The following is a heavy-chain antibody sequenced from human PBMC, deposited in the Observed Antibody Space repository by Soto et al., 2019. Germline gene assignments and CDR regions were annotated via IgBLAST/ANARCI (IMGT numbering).Heavy chain of an antibody. Sequence: EVQLVQSGAEVKKPGESLKISCKGSGYSFTSYWIGWVRQMPGKGLEWMGIIYPGDSDTRYSPSFQGQVTISADKSISTAYLQWSSLKASDTAMYYCARHTDPIRAGVNIKTKTYYYYYMDVWGKGTTVTVSS. D-gene: IGHD3-16*02. J-gene: IGHJ6*03. V-gene: IGHV5-51*01. CDR3: ARHTDPIRAGVNIKTKTYYYYYMDV. CDR1: GYSFTSYW. CDR2: IYPGDSDT.